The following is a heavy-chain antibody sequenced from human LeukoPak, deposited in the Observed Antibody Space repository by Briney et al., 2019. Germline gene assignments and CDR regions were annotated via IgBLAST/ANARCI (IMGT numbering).Heavy chain of an antibody. CDR2: INPNSGGT. J-gene: IGHJ4*02. CDR3: ARDPRIAVAGKYFDY. Sequence: ASVKVSCKASGYTFSGYYMHWVRQAPGQELEWMGRINPNSGGTNYAQKFQGRVTMTSDTSISTVYMELSRLRSDDTAVYFCARDPRIAVAGKYFDYWGQGTLVTVSS. CDR1: GYTFSGYY. D-gene: IGHD6-19*01. V-gene: IGHV1-2*06.